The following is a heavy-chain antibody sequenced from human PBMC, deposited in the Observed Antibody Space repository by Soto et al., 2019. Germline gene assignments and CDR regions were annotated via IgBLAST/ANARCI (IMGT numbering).Heavy chain of an antibody. CDR3: ARDSSGYYGFDY. Sequence: QITLKESGPTLVKPTQTLTLTCTFSGFSLSNSGVGVGWIRQPPGKALEWLALIYWDDDKRYSPSLKSRLSLTKDTSKNQVVLTMTNMDPVDTATYYCARDSSGYYGFDYWGQGTLVTVSS. J-gene: IGHJ4*02. V-gene: IGHV2-5*02. CDR1: GFSLSNSGVG. D-gene: IGHD3-22*01. CDR2: IYWDDDK.